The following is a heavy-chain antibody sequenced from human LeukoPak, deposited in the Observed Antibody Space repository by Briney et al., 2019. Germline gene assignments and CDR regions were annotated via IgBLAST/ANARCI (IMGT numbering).Heavy chain of an antibody. D-gene: IGHD4-17*01. V-gene: IGHV4-34*01. Sequence: SETLSLTCAVYGGSFSGYYWSWIRQPPGKGLEWIGEINHSGSTNYNPSLKSRVTISVDTSKNQFSLKLSSVTAADTAVYYCASNPGYGDYDYWGQGTLVTVSS. CDR1: GGSFSGYY. J-gene: IGHJ4*02. CDR3: ASNPGYGDYDY. CDR2: INHSGST.